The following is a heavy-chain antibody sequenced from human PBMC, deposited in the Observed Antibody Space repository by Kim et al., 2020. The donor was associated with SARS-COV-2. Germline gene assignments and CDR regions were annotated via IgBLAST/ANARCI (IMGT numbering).Heavy chain of an antibody. CDR1: GFPFSDYA. V-gene: IGHV3-64D*06. CDR2: TTRSGDGS. J-gene: IGHJ4*02. CDR3: VRYGRSYGAVL. D-gene: IGHD5-18*01. Sequence: GGSLRLSCAGSGFPFSDYAIHWVRRAPGKGLEYVSATTRSGDGSFYADSVEGRFTISRDNSKNTLYLQMNSLRLEDTSMYYCVRYGRSYGAVLWGQGTLVIVSS.